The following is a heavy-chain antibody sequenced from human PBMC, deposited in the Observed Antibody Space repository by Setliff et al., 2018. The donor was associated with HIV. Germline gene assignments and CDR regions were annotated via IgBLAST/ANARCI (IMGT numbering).Heavy chain of an antibody. CDR2: INPNSGGT. CDR3: ARAYTISGVVTLYY. J-gene: IGHJ4*02. CDR1: GYTFTGYY. V-gene: IGHV1-2*04. Sequence: ASVKVSCKASGYTFTGYYMHWVRQAPGQGLEWMGWINPNSGGTNYAQKFQGWVTMTRDTSISTAYMELSRLRSDDTAVYYCARAYTISGVVTLYYWGQGTLVTVSS. D-gene: IGHD3-3*01.